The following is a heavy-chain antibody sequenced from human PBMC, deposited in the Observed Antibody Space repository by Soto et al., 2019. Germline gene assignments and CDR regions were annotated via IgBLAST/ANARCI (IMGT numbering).Heavy chain of an antibody. CDR2: IKQDGSEK. CDR3: ARVLMVRGGYSWGSGMDV. J-gene: IGHJ6*02. CDR1: GFTFSSYW. D-gene: IGHD3-10*01. V-gene: IGHV3-7*03. Sequence: EVQLVESGGGLVQPGGSLRLSCAASGFTFSSYWMSWVRQAPGKGLEWVANIKQDGSEKYYVDSVKGRFTISRDNAKNSLYLQMNSLRAEDTAVYYCARVLMVRGGYSWGSGMDVWGQGTTLTVSS.